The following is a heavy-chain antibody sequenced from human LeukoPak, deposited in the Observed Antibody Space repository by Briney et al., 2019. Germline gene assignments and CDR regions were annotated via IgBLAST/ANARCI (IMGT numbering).Heavy chain of an antibody. Sequence: GRSLRLSCAASGFPFSRYGIYWVRQAPGKGLEWVAVISHDGSDRHYVDSVKGRFNISRDNSKNTVYLQMNSLRAEDTAMYYCAKEGPGSLVVPGEYYYRGMDVWGQGTTVTVSS. CDR3: AKEGPGSLVVPGEYYYRGMDV. D-gene: IGHD6-6*01. J-gene: IGHJ6*02. CDR1: GFPFSRYG. CDR2: ISHDGSDR. V-gene: IGHV3-30*18.